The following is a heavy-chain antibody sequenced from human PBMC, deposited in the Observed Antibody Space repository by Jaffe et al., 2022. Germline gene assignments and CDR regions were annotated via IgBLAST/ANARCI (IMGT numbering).Heavy chain of an antibody. J-gene: IGHJ4*02. CDR3: AHSLFITMVQGAPPAPAYYFDY. CDR1: GFSLSTSGVG. D-gene: IGHD3-10*01. CDR2: IYWNDDK. Sequence: QITLKESGPTLVKPTQTLTLTCTFSGFSLSTSGVGVGWIRQPPGKALEWLALIYWNDDKRYSPSLKSRLTITKDTSKNQVVLTMTNMDPVDTATYYCAHSLFITMVQGAPPAPAYYFDYWGQGTLVTVSS. V-gene: IGHV2-5*01.